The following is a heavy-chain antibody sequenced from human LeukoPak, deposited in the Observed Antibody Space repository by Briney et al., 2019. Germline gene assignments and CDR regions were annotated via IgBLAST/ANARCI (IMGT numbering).Heavy chain of an antibody. CDR3: ASPYYYASGSFDV. V-gene: IGHV3-53*01. D-gene: IGHD3-10*01. CDR2: IYSGGGT. J-gene: IGHJ4*02. CDR1: GFTVSSNY. Sequence: PGGSLKLSCAASGFTVSSNYISWVRQAPGKGLEWVSVIYSGGGTNYADSVKGRFTISRDNSKNTLYLQMNSLRAEDTAVYYCASPYYYASGSFDVWGQGTLVTVSS.